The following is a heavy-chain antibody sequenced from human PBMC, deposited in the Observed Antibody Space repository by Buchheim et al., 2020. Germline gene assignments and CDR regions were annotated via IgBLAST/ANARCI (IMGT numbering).Heavy chain of an antibody. J-gene: IGHJ4*02. CDR2: ISSSGSTI. CDR3: ARSSYSGSYPLYFDY. D-gene: IGHD1-26*01. Sequence: EVQLVESGGGLVQPGGSLRLSCAASGFTFSSYEMNWVRQAPGKGLEWVSYISSSGSTIYYADSVKGRFTISRDNAKHSLYMQMNSLRAEDTAVYYCARSSYSGSYPLYFDYWGQGTL. CDR1: GFTFSSYE. V-gene: IGHV3-48*03.